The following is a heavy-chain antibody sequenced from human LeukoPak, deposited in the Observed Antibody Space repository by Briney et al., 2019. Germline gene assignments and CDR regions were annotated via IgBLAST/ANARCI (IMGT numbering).Heavy chain of an antibody. Sequence: GASVKVSCKASGYTFTSYDINWVRQATGQGLEWMGWMNPNSGNTGYAQKFQGRVTMTRNTSISTAYMELSSLRSEDTAVYYCARGRIAARQRDLESWGQGTLVTVSS. CDR3: ARGRIAARQRDLES. D-gene: IGHD6-6*01. CDR2: MNPNSGNT. V-gene: IGHV1-8*01. J-gene: IGHJ4*02. CDR1: GYTFTSYD.